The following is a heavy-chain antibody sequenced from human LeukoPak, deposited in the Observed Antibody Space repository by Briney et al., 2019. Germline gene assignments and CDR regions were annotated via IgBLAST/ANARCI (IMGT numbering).Heavy chain of an antibody. CDR1: GFPLSSYG. V-gene: IGHV3-33*06. D-gene: IGHD3-9*01. Sequence: GGSLRLSCAASGFPLSSYGMLWVRQAPGMGLAWVAIIWYDGTNKYYADPVKGRFTISRDDSKNTLYLHMNSLRAEDTAVYYCTKAPTGYVPGDWGQGTLVTVSS. J-gene: IGHJ4*02. CDR3: TKAPTGYVPGD. CDR2: IWYDGTNK.